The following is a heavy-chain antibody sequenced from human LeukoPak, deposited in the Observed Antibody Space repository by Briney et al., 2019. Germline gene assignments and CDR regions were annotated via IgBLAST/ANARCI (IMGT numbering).Heavy chain of an antibody. J-gene: IGHJ4*02. CDR1: GGSFSGYY. Sequence: SETLSLTCAVYGGSFSGYYWSWIRQPPGKGLEWIGEINHSGSTNYNPSLKSRVTISVDTSKNQFSLKLSSVTAADTAVYYCARGVGQWLENAEYYFDYWGQGTLVTVSS. CDR3: ARGVGQWLENAEYYFDY. D-gene: IGHD6-19*01. V-gene: IGHV4-34*01. CDR2: INHSGST.